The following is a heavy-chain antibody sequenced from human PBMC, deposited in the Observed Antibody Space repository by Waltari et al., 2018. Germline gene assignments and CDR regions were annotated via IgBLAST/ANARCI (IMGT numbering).Heavy chain of an antibody. CDR1: GFTVSRNY. CDR3: ARAGSIYGSGSYYFDY. Sequence: EVQLVESGGGLIQPGGSLRLSCAASGFTVSRNYVSWVRQAPGKRLEWVSVIYSGGNTYYADSVKGRFTISRDNSKNTLSLQMNSLRAEDTAVYYCARAGSIYGSGSYYFDYWGQGTLVTVSS. V-gene: IGHV3-53*01. CDR2: IYSGGNT. J-gene: IGHJ4*02. D-gene: IGHD3-10*01.